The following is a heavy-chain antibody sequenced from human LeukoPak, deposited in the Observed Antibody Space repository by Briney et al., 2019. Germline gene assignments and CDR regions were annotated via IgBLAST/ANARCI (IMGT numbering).Heavy chain of an antibody. CDR1: GGSISSYY. Sequence: SETLSLTCTVSGGSISSYYWSWIRQPPGKGLEWIGYIYYSGSTNYNPSLKSRVTISVDTSKNQFSLKLSSVTAADTAVYYCARVLKGIAARRYAFDIWGQGTMVTVSS. CDR2: IYYSGST. D-gene: IGHD6-6*01. V-gene: IGHV4-59*01. J-gene: IGHJ3*02. CDR3: ARVLKGIAARRYAFDI.